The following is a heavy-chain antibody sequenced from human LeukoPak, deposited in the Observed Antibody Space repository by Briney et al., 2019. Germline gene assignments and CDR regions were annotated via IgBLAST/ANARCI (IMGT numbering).Heavy chain of an antibody. CDR1: GYTFTSYD. V-gene: IGHV1-8*01. CDR2: MNPNSGNT. Sequence: ASVKVSCKASGYTFTSYDINWVRQATGQGLEWMGWMNPNSGNTGYAQKFQGRVTMTRNTSISTAYMELSSLRSEDTAVYYCARAITRVRGVPSPYWGQGTLVTVSS. J-gene: IGHJ4*02. D-gene: IGHD3-10*01. CDR3: ARAITRVRGVPSPY.